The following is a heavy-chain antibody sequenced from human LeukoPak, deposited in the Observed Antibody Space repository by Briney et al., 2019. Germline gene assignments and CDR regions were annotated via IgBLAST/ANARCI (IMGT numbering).Heavy chain of an antibody. D-gene: IGHD2-21*02. CDR1: GYRFTAYG. CDR2: TSIYNGKT. CDR3: ARVCHIVVVTAEGGWFDP. V-gene: IGHV1-18*01. Sequence: ASVKVSCKASGYRFTAYGIGWVRQAPGHGLEWVGWTSIYNGKTYYTQRFQDRVSMTTDTSTSTVYMELRSLRSDDTAVYYCARVCHIVVVTAEGGWFDPWGQGTLVTVSS. J-gene: IGHJ5*02.